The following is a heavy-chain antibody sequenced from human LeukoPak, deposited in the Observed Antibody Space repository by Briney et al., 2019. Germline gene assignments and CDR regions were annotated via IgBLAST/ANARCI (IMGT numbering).Heavy chain of an antibody. J-gene: IGHJ6*03. CDR2: IIPIFGTA. Sequence: VKVSCKASGGTFSSYAISWVRQAPGQGLEWMGGIIPIFGTANYAQKFQGRVTITADESTSTAYMELSSLRSEDTAVYYCASGDQEYSSSSLYYYYMDVWGKGTTVTVSS. CDR3: ASGDQEYSSSSLYYYYMDV. V-gene: IGHV1-69*13. D-gene: IGHD6-6*01. CDR1: GGTFSSYA.